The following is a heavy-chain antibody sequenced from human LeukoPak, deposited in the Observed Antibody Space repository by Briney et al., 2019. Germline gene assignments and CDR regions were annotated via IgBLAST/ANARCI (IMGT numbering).Heavy chain of an antibody. V-gene: IGHV4-39*01. Sequence: PSETLSLTCTVSGGSITSNSYYWGWIRQPPGKGLEWIGSFYYSGSTYYNPSLKSRVTISVDTSENQFSLKLTSVTAADTAVYYCARQYFGYYYMDVWGKGTTVTVSS. CDR3: ARQYFGYYYMDV. CDR1: GGSITSNSYY. D-gene: IGHD3-9*01. CDR2: FYYSGST. J-gene: IGHJ6*03.